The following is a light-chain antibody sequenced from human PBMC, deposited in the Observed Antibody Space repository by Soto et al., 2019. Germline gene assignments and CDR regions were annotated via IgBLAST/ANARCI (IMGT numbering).Light chain of an antibody. J-gene: IGKJ5*01. CDR2: GAS. CDR3: QQYGSSST. Sequence: IVLTQSPGTLSLSPGERATLSCRASQSVSNSYLAWYQQKPGQAPRLLIYGASSRATGIPDRFSGSGSGTDFNLTISRLEPEDFAVYYCQQYGSSSTFGQGTRLQIK. V-gene: IGKV3-20*01. CDR1: QSVSNSY.